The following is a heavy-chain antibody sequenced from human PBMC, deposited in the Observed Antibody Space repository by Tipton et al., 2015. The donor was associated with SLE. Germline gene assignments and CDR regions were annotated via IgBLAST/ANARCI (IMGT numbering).Heavy chain of an antibody. CDR1: GGSVTHYY. D-gene: IGHD6-19*01. V-gene: IGHV4-4*09. CDR3: ARGRIAVAGNHFDY. Sequence: TLSLTCSVSGGSVTHYYWSWIRQPPGKGLEYIGYIYDGGSTNYNPSLKSRVTISVDTSKNHFSLKLSSVTAADTAVYYCARGRIAVAGNHFDYWGQGTLVTVSS. J-gene: IGHJ4*02. CDR2: IYDGGST.